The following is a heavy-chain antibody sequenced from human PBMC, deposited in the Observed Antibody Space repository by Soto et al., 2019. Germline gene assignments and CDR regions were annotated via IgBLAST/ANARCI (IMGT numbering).Heavy chain of an antibody. J-gene: IGHJ5*02. CDR3: ARDFDYYYDSSCYYESNWFDP. Sequence: GASVKVSCKASGYTFTSYGISWVRQAPGQGLEWMGWTSAYKGNTNYAQKLQGRVTMTTDTSTSTAYMELGSLRSEDTAVYYCARDFDYYYDSSCYYESNWFDPWGQGTLVTVSS. V-gene: IGHV1-18*01. CDR1: GYTFTSYG. CDR2: TSAYKGNT. D-gene: IGHD3-22*01.